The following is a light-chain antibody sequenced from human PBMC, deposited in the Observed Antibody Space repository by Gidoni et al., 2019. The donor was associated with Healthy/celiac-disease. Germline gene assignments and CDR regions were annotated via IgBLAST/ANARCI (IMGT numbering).Light chain of an antibody. Sequence: EIVLTQSPATLSLSPGERATLSCRASQSVSSYLAWYQQKPGKAPRLLIYDASSGSGTDFTLTISSLVPEDFAVYYCQLRSTWPPRVTFGGGTKVEIK. CDR1: QSVSSY. CDR2: DAS. J-gene: IGKJ4*01. CDR3: QLRSTWPPRVT. V-gene: IGKV3-11*01.